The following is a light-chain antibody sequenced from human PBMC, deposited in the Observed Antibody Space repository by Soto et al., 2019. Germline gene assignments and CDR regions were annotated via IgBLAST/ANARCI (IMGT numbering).Light chain of an antibody. J-gene: IGLJ2*01. Sequence: QSALTQSASVSGSPGQSITISCTGTSSDIGGYNYVSWYQQHPDKALKLMIFEVSNRPSGVSNRFSGSKSGNTASLTISGLLPEDEADYYCSSYTTSSTVAFGGGTKLTVL. CDR1: SSDIGGYNY. CDR2: EVS. V-gene: IGLV2-14*01. CDR3: SSYTTSSTVA.